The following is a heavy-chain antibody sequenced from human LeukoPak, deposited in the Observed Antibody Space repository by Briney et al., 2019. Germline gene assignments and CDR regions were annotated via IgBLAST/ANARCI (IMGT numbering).Heavy chain of an antibody. CDR1: GFTFSNYW. D-gene: IGHD2-8*01. CDR3: ARGGCRPDY. CDR2: IKEDGTEK. V-gene: IGHV3-7*05. J-gene: IGHJ4*02. Sequence: PGGSLRLSCAASGFTFSNYWMSWVRQAPGKGLEWVANIKEDGTEKYYVDSVKGRFTISRDNAKNSMYLQMTSLRAEDTAVYYCARGGCRPDYWGQGTLVTVSS.